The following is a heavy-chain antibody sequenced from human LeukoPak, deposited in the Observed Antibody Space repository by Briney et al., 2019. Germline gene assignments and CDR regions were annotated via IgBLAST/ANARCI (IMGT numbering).Heavy chain of an antibody. J-gene: IGHJ5*02. CDR1: GGSISSYY. Sequence: SETLSLTCTVSGGSISSYYWSWIRQPAGKGLEWIGRIYTSGSTNYNPSLKSRVTMSVDTSKNQFSLKLSSVTAADTAVYYCARAPGIAVAGFNNWFDPWGQGTLVTVSS. D-gene: IGHD6-19*01. CDR2: IYTSGST. V-gene: IGHV4-4*07. CDR3: ARAPGIAVAGFNNWFDP.